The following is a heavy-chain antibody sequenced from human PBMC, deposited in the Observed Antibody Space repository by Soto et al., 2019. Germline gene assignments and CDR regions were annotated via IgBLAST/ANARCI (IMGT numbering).Heavy chain of an antibody. CDR1: GYNFTSHY. CDR3: ARVGYSSTGTTLHFHGLDV. CDR2: IYPRGGST. V-gene: IGHV1-46*01. J-gene: IGHJ6*02. D-gene: IGHD3-22*01. Sequence: GASVKVSCKTSGYNFTSHYIHWVRQAPGQRLESMGIIYPRGGSTIYAQKFQGKATMTRDTSTHTLYMELSSLRSEDTAIYYCARVGYSSTGTTLHFHGLDVWGQGTTVTVSS.